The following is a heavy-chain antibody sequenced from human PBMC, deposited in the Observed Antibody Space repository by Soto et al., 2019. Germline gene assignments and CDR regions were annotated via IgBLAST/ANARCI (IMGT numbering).Heavy chain of an antibody. CDR1: GFTFSSYG. CDR2: IWYEGSNK. V-gene: IGHV3-33*01. J-gene: IGHJ5*02. D-gene: IGHD3-16*02. CDR3: ARDIGRVLGSYRNPPGGWFAP. Sequence: QVQLVESGGGVVQPGRSLRLSCAASGFTFSSYGMHWVRQAPGKGLEWVAVIWYEGSNKYYGDSVKGRFTLSRDNSRNTLYLQMNSLRAEDTAVYYCARDIGRVLGSYRNPPGGWFAPWGQGTLVTVSS.